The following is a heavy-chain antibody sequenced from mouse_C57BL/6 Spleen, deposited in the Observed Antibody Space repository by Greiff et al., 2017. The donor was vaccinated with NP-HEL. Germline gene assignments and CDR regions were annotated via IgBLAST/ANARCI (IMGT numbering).Heavy chain of an antibody. J-gene: IGHJ4*01. CDR1: GYTFTSYG. V-gene: IGHV1-81*01. D-gene: IGHD1-1*01. CDR3: ARSGGSSFYYYAMDY. Sequence: QVQLQQSGDELARPGASVKLSCKASGYTFTSYGISWVKQRTGQGLEWIGEIYPRSGNTYYNEKFKGKATLTADKSSSTAYMELRSLTSEDSAVYFCARSGGSSFYYYAMDYWGQGTSVTVSS. CDR2: IYPRSGNT.